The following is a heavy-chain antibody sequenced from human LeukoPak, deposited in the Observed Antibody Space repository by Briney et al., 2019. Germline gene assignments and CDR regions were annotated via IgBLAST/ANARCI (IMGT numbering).Heavy chain of an antibody. CDR3: ARDHSSVGSYFDY. CDR1: GDSVSGDSVA. CDR2: TFYRSRWYY. D-gene: IGHD6-19*01. V-gene: IGHV6-1*01. J-gene: IGHJ4*02. Sequence: SQTLSLTCAISGDSVSGDSVAWNWIRQSPSRGLEWLGRTFYRSRWYYDYALSVKSRLTINPDTSRNQFSLQLKSVTPEDTAVYYCARDHSSVGSYFDYCGQGARVTVSS.